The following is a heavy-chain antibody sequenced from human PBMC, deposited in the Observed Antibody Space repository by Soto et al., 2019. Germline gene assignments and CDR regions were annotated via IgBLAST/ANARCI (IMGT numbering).Heavy chain of an antibody. J-gene: IGHJ4*02. D-gene: IGHD3-3*01. V-gene: IGHV3-64*02. CDR2: ISSNGFST. CDR1: GFTFSSSA. CDR3: ESTNYDFWSGYPHGYFDS. Sequence: EVQLVESGEGLVQPGGSLRLSCAASGFTFSSSAMHWVRQAQGKGLDYVSAISSNGFSTYYADSVKGRFAISRDNSKNTLYRQMGSLRAEDMAVYYCESTNYDFWSGYPHGYFDSWGQGTLVTVSS.